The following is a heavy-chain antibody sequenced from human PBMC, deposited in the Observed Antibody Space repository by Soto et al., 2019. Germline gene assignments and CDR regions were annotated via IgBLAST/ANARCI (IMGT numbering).Heavy chain of an antibody. CDR1: GFTFNNYA. J-gene: IGHJ4*02. D-gene: IGHD1-7*01. CDR2: ISGSGGTT. V-gene: IGHV3-23*01. CDR3: AKDRRAGGNYGFYSDF. Sequence: GGSLRLSCAASGFTFNNYAMSWVRQAPGKGLEWVSSISGSGGTTHYRDSVKGRFTISRDNSKNTMYLQMTSLRADDTAVYYCAKDRRAGGNYGFYSDFWGQGALVTVSS.